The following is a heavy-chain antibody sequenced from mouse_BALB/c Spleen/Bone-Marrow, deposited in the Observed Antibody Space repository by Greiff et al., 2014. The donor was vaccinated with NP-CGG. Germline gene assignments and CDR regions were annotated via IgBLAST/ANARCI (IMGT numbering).Heavy chain of an antibody. CDR2: INPYNGGT. J-gene: IGHJ1*01. D-gene: IGHD2-14*01. CDR1: GYSFTGYT. CDR3: AREEGYDEGEYFDV. V-gene: IGHV1-18*01. Sequence: VQLKESGPELVKPGASMKISCKASGYSFTGYTMNWVKQSHGKNPEWIGLINPYNGGTSYNQKFKVKATLTVDKSSSTAYMELLSLTSEDSAVYYCAREEGYDEGEYFDVWGAGTTVTVSS.